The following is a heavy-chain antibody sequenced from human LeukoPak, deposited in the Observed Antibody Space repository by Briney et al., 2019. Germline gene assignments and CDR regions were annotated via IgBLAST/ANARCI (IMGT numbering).Heavy chain of an antibody. V-gene: IGHV3-15*01. D-gene: IGHD1-26*01. CDR3: TTDTRSWELLYGWFDS. CDR1: GFTFSNAW. Sequence: GGSLRLSCAASGFTFSNAWMTWVRQAPGKGLEWVGRIKSKTDGGTTGYAAPVKGRFTISRDDSKNTLYLQMNSLTTEDTAVYYCTTDTRSWELLYGWFDSWGQGTLVTVSS. CDR2: IKSKTDGGTT. J-gene: IGHJ5*01.